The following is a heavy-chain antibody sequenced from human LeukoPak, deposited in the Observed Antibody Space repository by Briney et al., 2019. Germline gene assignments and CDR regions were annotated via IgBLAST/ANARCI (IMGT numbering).Heavy chain of an antibody. CDR2: IKSKTDGGTT. J-gene: IGHJ4*02. D-gene: IGHD4-17*01. CDR3: TTDDYGDLVFDY. Sequence: KPGGSLRLSCAASGFTFSNAWMSWVRQAPGKGLEWVGRIKSKTDGGTTDYAAPVKGRFTISRDDSKKKLYLQMHSLKTEDTAVYYCTTDDYGDLVFDYWGQGTLVTVSS. CDR1: GFTFSNAW. V-gene: IGHV3-15*01.